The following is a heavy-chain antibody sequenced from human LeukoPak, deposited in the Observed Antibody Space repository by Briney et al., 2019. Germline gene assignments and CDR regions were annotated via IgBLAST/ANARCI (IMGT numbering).Heavy chain of an antibody. CDR1: GFTSDDYG. CDR3: ARDRVIAVADKLVYYYYMDV. J-gene: IGHJ6*03. CDR2: INWNGGST. D-gene: IGHD6-19*01. V-gene: IGHV3-20*04. Sequence: SGGSLRLSCAASGFTSDDYGMSWVRQAPGKGLEWVSGINWNGGSTGYADSVKGRFTISRDNAKNSLHLQMNSLRAEDTALYYCARDRVIAVADKLVYYYYMDVWGKGTTVTVSS.